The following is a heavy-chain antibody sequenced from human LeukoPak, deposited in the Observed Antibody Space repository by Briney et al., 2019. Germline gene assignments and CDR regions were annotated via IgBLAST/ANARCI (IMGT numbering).Heavy chain of an antibody. CDR3: ASPFSGDYFSWFDY. D-gene: IGHD4-17*01. CDR1: GFTFSSYA. CDR2: ISGIGGNT. V-gene: IGHV3-23*01. J-gene: IGHJ4*02. Sequence: PGGSLRLSCAASGFTFSSYAMSWVRQAPGKGLEWVSAISGIGGNTYYADSVKGRFTISRDNSKNTLYLQMNSLRAEDPAVYYCASPFSGDYFSWFDYWGQGTLVTVSS.